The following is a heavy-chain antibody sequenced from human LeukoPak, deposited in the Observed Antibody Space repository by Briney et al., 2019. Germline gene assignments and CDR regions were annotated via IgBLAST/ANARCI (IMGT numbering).Heavy chain of an antibody. D-gene: IGHD5-12*01. J-gene: IGHJ4*02. CDR2: ISGSGTTT. Sequence: PGVSLRLSCAASGFTFNNDAMTWVRQAPGKGLEWVSGISGSGTTTYYADSVKGRFTISSDNFKNTLYLQMNSLRAEDTAVYYCAKSKFATSGYDGSLDCWGQGTLVTVSS. CDR3: AKSKFATSGYDGSLDC. V-gene: IGHV3-23*01. CDR1: GFTFNNDA.